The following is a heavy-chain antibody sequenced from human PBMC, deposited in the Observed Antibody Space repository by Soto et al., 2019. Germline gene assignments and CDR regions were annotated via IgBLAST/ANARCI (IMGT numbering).Heavy chain of an antibody. CDR3: ARGTPTPGIDY. V-gene: IGHV3-7*03. Sequence: GGSLRLSCVASGFTFRNYWMNWVRQAPGKGLEWVVNIGQDGSEKYYVDSVKGRFTVSRDNAKNSLYLQMDSLRAEDTAVYYCARGTPTPGIDYWGQGTLVTVSS. J-gene: IGHJ4*02. CDR1: GFTFRNYW. CDR2: IGQDGSEK. D-gene: IGHD1-26*01.